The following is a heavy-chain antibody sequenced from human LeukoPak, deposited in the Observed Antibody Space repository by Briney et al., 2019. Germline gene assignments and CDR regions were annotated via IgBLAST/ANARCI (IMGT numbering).Heavy chain of an antibody. CDR1: GFIFSTYS. V-gene: IGHV3-21*01. CDR3: AELGITMIGGV. CDR2: ISSSTAYT. J-gene: IGHJ6*04. D-gene: IGHD3-10*02. Sequence: GGSLRLSCGASGFIFSTYSMTWVRQAPGKGLEWVASISSSTAYTSYADSVKGRSTISRDNAKNSLYLQMNSLRAEDTAVYYCAELGITMIGGVWGKGTTVTISS.